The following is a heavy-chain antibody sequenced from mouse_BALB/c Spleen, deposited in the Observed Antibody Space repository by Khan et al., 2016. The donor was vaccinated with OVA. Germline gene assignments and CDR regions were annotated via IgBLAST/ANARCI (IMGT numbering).Heavy chain of an antibody. CDR2: IYPGDGDT. CDR3: ARSGYDYFAY. J-gene: IGHJ3*01. D-gene: IGHD2-14*01. V-gene: IGHV1-80*01. CDR1: GYACSNYW. Sequence: QVQLKQSGAELVRPGSSVKISCKASGYACSNYWMNWVKQRPGQGLEWIGQIYPGDGDTSFNGKFRGKATLTADKSSSTAYMQLSSLTSEDSAVYFCARSGYDYFAYWGQGTLVTVSA.